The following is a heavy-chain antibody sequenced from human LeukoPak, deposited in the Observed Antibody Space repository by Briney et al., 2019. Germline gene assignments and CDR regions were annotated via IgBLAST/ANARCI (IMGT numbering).Heavy chain of an antibody. Sequence: PSETLSLTCTVSGGSISSSSYYWGWIRQPPGKGLEWIGSIYYSGSTYYNPSLKSRVTISVDTSKNQFSLKLSSVTAADTAVYYCARDDRGSWAFDIWGQGTMVTVSS. V-gene: IGHV4-39*07. J-gene: IGHJ3*02. CDR2: IYYSGST. CDR3: ARDDRGSWAFDI. CDR1: GGSISSSSYY.